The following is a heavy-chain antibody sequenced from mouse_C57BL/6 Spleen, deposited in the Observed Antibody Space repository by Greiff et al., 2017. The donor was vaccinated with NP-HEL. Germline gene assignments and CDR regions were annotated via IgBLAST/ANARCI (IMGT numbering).Heavy chain of an antibody. CDR3: ARSNYGSREGYFDY. CDR1: GYTFTSYW. J-gene: IGHJ2*01. CDR2: IHPNSGST. V-gene: IGHV1-64*01. Sequence: QVQLQQPGAELVKPGASVKLSCKASGYTFTSYWMHWVKQRPGQGLEWIGMIHPNSGSTNYNEKFKSKATLTVDKSSITAYMQLSSLTSEDSAVYYCARSNYGSREGYFDYWGQGTTLTVSS. D-gene: IGHD1-1*01.